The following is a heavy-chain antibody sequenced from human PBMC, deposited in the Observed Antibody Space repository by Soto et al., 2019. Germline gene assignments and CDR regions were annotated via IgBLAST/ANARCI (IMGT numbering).Heavy chain of an antibody. CDR1: GGSLSNYG. V-gene: IGHV1-69*12. CDR3: ARGDATKIVVTTYYXMDV. J-gene: IGHJ6*04. D-gene: IGHD3-22*01. Sequence: QVQLVQSGAEVKKPGSSVKVSCKASGGSLSNYGISWVRQAPGQGLEWMGAIIPVFGTPNYAQKFQDRVTSTADESTTTVYMEVRSLTSEDTAVYYCARGDATKIVVTTYYXMDVXXXXXXVTVSX. CDR2: IIPVFGTP.